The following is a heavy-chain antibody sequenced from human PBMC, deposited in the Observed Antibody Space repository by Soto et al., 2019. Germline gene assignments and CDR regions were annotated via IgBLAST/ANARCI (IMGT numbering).Heavy chain of an antibody. D-gene: IGHD2-21*01. CDR1: GVSIHNSHSF. CDR3: GRVVEGATRHTDPDS. V-gene: IGHV4-39*01. J-gene: IGHJ5*01. CDR2: VYHNGGA. Sequence: PSETLSLTCTVSGVSIHNSHSFWAWIRQPPGKVLQFIASVYHNGGAHYNSSLKSRVTISVDTANNQVSLRMRSLTADATAFYYCGRVVEGATRHTDPDSWGQGSLVTVSS.